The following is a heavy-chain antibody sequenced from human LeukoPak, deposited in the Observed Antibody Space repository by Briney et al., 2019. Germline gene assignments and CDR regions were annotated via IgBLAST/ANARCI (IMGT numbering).Heavy chain of an antibody. CDR3: ARNPQIVVPAAFDY. V-gene: IGHV1-18*01. J-gene: IGHJ4*02. CDR2: ISAYNGNT. D-gene: IGHD2-2*01. Sequence: ASVKVSCKASGYTFTSYGISWVRQAPGQGLEWMGWISAYNGNTNYAQKLQGRVTMTTDTSTSTAYMELRSLRSDDTAVYYCARNPQIVVPAAFDYWGQGTPVTVSS. CDR1: GYTFTSYG.